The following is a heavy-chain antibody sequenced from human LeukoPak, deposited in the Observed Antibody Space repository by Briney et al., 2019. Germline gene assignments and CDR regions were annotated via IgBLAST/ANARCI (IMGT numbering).Heavy chain of an antibody. CDR3: EKRIRGSSTPFDY. CDR2: INHSGST. V-gene: IGHV4-34*01. D-gene: IGHD1-26*01. CDR1: GGSFSGYY. Sequence: SEPLSLTCAVYGGSFSGYYWSWIAQPPGKGLEWIGEINHSGSTNYNPSLKSRVTISVDAYKNQFSLKLSSVTAADTAVYYCEKRIRGSSTPFDYWGQGTLVTVSS. J-gene: IGHJ4*02.